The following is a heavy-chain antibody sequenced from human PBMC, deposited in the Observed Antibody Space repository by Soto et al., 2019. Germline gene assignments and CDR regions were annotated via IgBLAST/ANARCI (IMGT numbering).Heavy chain of an antibody. J-gene: IGHJ4*02. CDR3: ARDALTDYDILTGSV. V-gene: IGHV1-18*01. CDR2: ISAYNGNT. Sequence: ASVKVSCKASGYTFTSYGISWVRQAPGQGLEWMGWISAYNGNTNYAQTLQGRVTMTTDTSTSTAYMELSSLRSEDTAVYYCARDALTDYDILTGSVWGQGTLVTVSS. CDR1: GYTFTSYG. D-gene: IGHD3-9*01.